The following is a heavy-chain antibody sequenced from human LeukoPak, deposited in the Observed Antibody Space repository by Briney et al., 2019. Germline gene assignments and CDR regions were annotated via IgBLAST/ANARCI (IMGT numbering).Heavy chain of an antibody. V-gene: IGHV1-18*01. CDR3: ASASSGWYGLDY. Sequence: ASVKVSCKASGYAFTRYGISWVRQAPGQGLEWMGWISGYNGNTKYAQKLQGRVTMTTDTSTSTAYMELRSLRSDDTAVYYCASASSGWYGLDYWGQGTLVTVSS. CDR2: ISGYNGNT. D-gene: IGHD6-19*01. J-gene: IGHJ4*02. CDR1: GYAFTRYG.